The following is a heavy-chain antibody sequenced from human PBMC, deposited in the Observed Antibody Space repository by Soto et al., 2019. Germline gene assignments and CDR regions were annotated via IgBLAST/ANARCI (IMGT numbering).Heavy chain of an antibody. CDR1: GGSFSGYY. J-gene: IGHJ6*03. CDR2: INHSGST. CDR3: ARGPMTTVTMYYYYYMDV. V-gene: IGHV4-34*01. Sequence: QVQLQQWGAGLLKPSETLSLTCAVYGGSFSGYYWSWIRQPPGKGLEWIGEINHSGSTNYNPSLKSRVTISVDTSKNQFSLKLSSVTAADTAVYYCARGPMTTVTMYYYYYMDVWGKGTTVTVSS. D-gene: IGHD4-17*01.